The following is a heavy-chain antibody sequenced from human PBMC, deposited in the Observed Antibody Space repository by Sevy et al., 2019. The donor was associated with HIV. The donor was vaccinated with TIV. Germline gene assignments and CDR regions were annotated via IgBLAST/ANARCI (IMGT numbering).Heavy chain of an antibody. V-gene: IGHV3-30*04. D-gene: IGHD3-16*02. CDR2: ISSDGRNK. Sequence: GGSLRLSCAASGFTFSRYAMNWVRQAPGKGLEWVAVISSDGRNKYNADSVKARFTISKDNTKNTLYLQTNSLRSQDTVLYYCARDKEESSSSFLGELSYWGQGTLVTVSS. J-gene: IGHJ4*02. CDR1: GFTFSRYA. CDR3: ARDKEESSSSFLGELSY.